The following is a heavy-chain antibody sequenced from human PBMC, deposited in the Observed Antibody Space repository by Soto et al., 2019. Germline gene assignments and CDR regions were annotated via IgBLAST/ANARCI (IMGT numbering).Heavy chain of an antibody. J-gene: IGHJ6*02. D-gene: IGHD5-18*01. Sequence: QLQLQESGSGLVKPSQTLSLTCAVSGGSISSGGYSWSWIRQPPGKGLEWIGYIYHSGSTYYNPSLKGRVTISVDRSKNQFSLKRSSVTAADTAVYYCASTPWILTYGMDVWGQGTTVTGSS. CDR2: IYHSGST. CDR3: ASTPWILTYGMDV. CDR1: GGSISSGGYS. V-gene: IGHV4-30-2*01.